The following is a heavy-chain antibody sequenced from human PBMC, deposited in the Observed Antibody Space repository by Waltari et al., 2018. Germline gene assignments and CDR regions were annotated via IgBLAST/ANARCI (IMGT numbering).Heavy chain of an antibody. CDR1: GGTFSSYT. J-gene: IGHJ4*02. CDR2: IIPILGIA. D-gene: IGHD3-22*01. V-gene: IGHV1-69*02. Sequence: QVQLVQSGAEVKKPGSSVKVSCKASGGTFSSYTISWVRQAHGQGLEWMGRIIPILGIANYAQKFQGRVTITADKSTSTAYMELSSLRSEDTAVYYCARAHYDSSGYYARYYFDYWGQGTLVTVPS. CDR3: ARAHYDSSGYYARYYFDY.